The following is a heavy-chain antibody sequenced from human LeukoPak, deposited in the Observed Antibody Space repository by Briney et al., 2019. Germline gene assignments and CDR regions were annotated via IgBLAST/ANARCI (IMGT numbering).Heavy chain of an antibody. V-gene: IGHV1-2*02. J-gene: IGHJ6*03. CDR1: GYTFTGYY. CDR3: ARGATTFTIFGVVIDYYYYMDV. CDR2: INPNSGGT. D-gene: IGHD3-3*01. Sequence: ASVKVSCKASGYTFTGYYMRWVRQAPGQGLEWMGWINPNSGGTNYAQKFQGRVTMTRDTSISTAYMELSRLRSDDTAVYYCARGATTFTIFGVVIDYYYYMDVWGKGTTVTVSS.